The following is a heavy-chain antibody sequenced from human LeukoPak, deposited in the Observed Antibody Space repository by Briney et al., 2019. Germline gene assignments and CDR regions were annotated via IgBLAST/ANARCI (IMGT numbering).Heavy chain of an antibody. V-gene: IGHV3-23*01. CDR1: GFTFSSYA. D-gene: IGHD3-22*01. CDR2: ISGSGGST. CDR3: ARVGPTYYYDSSGYTDY. Sequence: GGSLRLSCAASGFTFSSYAMSWVRQAPGKGLEWVSAISGSGGSTYYADSVKGRFTISRDNAKNSLYLQMNSLRAEDTAVYYCARVGPTYYYDSSGYTDYWGQGTLVTVSS. J-gene: IGHJ4*02.